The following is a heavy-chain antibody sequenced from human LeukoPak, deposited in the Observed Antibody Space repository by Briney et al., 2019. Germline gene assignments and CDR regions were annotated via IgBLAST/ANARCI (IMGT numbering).Heavy chain of an antibody. V-gene: IGHV3-49*04. CDR3: FRYYGSGSLSGY. D-gene: IGHD3-10*01. CDR2: IRNKVYGGTI. Sequence: GRSLRLSCTDSGFNFGDYAMGWVRQAPGKGLEWVGFIRNKVYGGTIEYAAAVKGRFTISRDDSKSIAFLQMDSLKTEDTAVYYCFRYYGSGSLSGYWGQGTLVTVSS. CDR1: GFNFGDYA. J-gene: IGHJ4*02.